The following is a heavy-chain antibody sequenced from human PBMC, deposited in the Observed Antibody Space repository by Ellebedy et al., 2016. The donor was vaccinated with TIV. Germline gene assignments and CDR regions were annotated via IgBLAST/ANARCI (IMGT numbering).Heavy chain of an antibody. CDR1: AGSISSSSYY. J-gene: IGHJ4*02. Sequence: MPSETLSLTCTVSAGSISSSSYYWGWIRQPPGKGLEWIGSIYYSGSTYYNPSLKSRVTISVDTSKNQFSLKLSSVTAADTAVYYCARGRGWFGTATNDYWGQGTLVTVSS. D-gene: IGHD2-15*01. V-gene: IGHV4-39*01. CDR3: ARGRGWFGTATNDY. CDR2: IYYSGST.